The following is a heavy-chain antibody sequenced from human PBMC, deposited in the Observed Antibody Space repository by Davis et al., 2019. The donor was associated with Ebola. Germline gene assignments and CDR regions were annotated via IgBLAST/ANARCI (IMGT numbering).Heavy chain of an antibody. CDR2: INPNSGGT. Sequence: ASVKVSCMASGYTFTGYYMHWVRQAPGQGLEWMGWINPNSGGTNYAQKFQGRVTMTRDTSISTAYMELSRLRSDDTAVYYCAREDYDFWSGYYAPPWRYFDYWGQGTLVTVSS. J-gene: IGHJ4*02. V-gene: IGHV1-2*02. CDR3: AREDYDFWSGYYAPPWRYFDY. D-gene: IGHD3-3*01. CDR1: GYTFTGYY.